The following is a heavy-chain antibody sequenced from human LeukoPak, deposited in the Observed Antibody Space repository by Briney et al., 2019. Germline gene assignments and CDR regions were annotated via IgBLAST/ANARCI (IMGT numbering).Heavy chain of an antibody. J-gene: IGHJ3*01. V-gene: IGHV3-43*02. CDR3: AREDGIVGASSAFDV. Sequence: GGSLRLSCAASGFTFDDYAMHWVRQVPGKGLEWVSLISGDGGNTYYADSVKGRFTISRDNAQSSLLLQMNSLRAEDTALYYCAREDGIVGASSAFDVWGQGTMVTVS. CDR2: ISGDGGNT. CDR1: GFTFDDYA. D-gene: IGHD1-26*01.